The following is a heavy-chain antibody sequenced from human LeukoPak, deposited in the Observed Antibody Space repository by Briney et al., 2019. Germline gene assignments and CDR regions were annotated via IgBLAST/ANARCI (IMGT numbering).Heavy chain of an antibody. CDR2: IYYSGST. J-gene: IGHJ5*02. D-gene: IGHD3-3*01. Sequence: SETLSLTCTVSGGSISSSSYYWGWLRQPPGKGLEWIGSIYYSGSTYYNPSLKSRVTISVDTSKNQFSLKLSSVTAADTAVYYCARHYYDFWSGYYGGDWFDPWGQGTLVTVSS. V-gene: IGHV4-39*01. CDR3: ARHYYDFWSGYYGGDWFDP. CDR1: GGSISSSSYY.